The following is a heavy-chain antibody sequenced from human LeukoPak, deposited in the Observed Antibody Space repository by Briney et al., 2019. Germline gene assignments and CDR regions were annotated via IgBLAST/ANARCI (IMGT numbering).Heavy chain of an antibody. D-gene: IGHD6-19*01. J-gene: IGHJ6*02. Sequence: SVKVSCKASGGTFSSYAISWVRQAPGQGLEWMGGIIPIFGTANYAQKFQGRVTMTEDTSTDTAYMELSSLRSEDTAVYYCATGPVAGPYYYGMDVWGQGTTVTVSS. CDR1: GGTFSSYA. CDR3: ATGPVAGPYYYGMDV. CDR2: IIPIFGTA. V-gene: IGHV1-69*06.